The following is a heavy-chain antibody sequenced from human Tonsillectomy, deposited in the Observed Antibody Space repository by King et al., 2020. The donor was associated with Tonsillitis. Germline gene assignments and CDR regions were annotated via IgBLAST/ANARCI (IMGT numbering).Heavy chain of an antibody. CDR3: VRDLSEEVLRFLEWFPYFDY. D-gene: IGHD3-3*01. CDR1: GFTFSSYS. J-gene: IGHJ4*02. CDR2: ISSSSSYI. V-gene: IGHV3-21*01. Sequence: VQLVESGGGLVKPGGSLRLSCAASGFTFSSYSMNWVRQAPGKGLEWVSSISSSSSYIYYADSVKGRFTISRDNAKNSLYLQMNSLTAEDTAVYYCVRDLSEEVLRFLEWFPYFDYWGQGTLVTVSS.